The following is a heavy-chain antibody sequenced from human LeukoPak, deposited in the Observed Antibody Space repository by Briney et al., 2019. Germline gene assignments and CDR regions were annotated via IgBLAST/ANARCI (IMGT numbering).Heavy chain of an antibody. Sequence: GASVEVSCKASGYTFTGYYMHWVRQAPGQGLEWMGWINPNSGGTNYAQKFQGRVTMTRDTSISTAYMELSRLRSDDTAVYYCARVFSPLLWFGEWGAFDTWGQGTMVTVSS. CDR2: INPNSGGT. J-gene: IGHJ3*02. CDR3: ARVFSPLLWFGEWGAFDT. D-gene: IGHD3-10*01. CDR1: GYTFTGYY. V-gene: IGHV1-2*02.